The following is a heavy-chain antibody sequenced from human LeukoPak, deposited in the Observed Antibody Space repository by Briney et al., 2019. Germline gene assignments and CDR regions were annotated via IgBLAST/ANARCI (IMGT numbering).Heavy chain of an antibody. Sequence: GASVKVSCKASVGTFSSYAISWVPQAPAQGLEGVGGIIPICGTANCAQKFQGRATITTGESPSTDYIELIRLRYEDTAPYNCARDKGYCSGGSCYWFDYWGQATLVTVSS. CDR3: ARDKGYCSGGSCYWFDY. V-gene: IGHV1-69*05. CDR2: IIPICGTA. J-gene: IGHJ4*02. D-gene: IGHD2-15*01. CDR1: VGTFSSYA.